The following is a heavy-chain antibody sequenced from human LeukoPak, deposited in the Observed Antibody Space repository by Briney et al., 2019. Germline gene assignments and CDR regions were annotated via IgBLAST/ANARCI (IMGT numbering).Heavy chain of an antibody. V-gene: IGHV3-7*01. CDR3: ARARYDPVSTGRALDY. J-gene: IGHJ4*02. CDR2: IKEDGSER. D-gene: IGHD2-8*02. CDR1: GFTLSRNL. Sequence: PGGSLRLSCAASGFTLSRNLMSWVRQAPGKGLEWVANIKEDGSERDYVGSVRGRFTVSRDNAKNLLYLQMNSLRAEDTAVYYCARARYDPVSTGRALDYWGQGTLVTVSS.